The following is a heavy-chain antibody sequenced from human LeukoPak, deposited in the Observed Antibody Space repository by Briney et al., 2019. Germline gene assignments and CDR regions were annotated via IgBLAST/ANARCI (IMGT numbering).Heavy chain of an antibody. V-gene: IGHV1-8*01. CDR2: MNPNSGNT. CDR1: GYTFTSYD. J-gene: IGHJ5*02. CDR3: ARGRRAARPYWFDP. D-gene: IGHD6-6*01. Sequence: ASVKVSCKASGYTFTSYDIDWLRQATGQGLEWMGWMNPNSGNTGYAQKFQGRVTMTRNTSISTAYTELSSLRSEDTAVYYCARGRRAARPYWFDPWGQGTLVTVSS.